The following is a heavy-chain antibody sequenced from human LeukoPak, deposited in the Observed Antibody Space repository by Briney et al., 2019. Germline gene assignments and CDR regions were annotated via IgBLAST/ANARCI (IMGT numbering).Heavy chain of an antibody. CDR1: GFTFSHAW. Sequence: GGSLRLSCAASGFTFSHAWMNWVRQAPGKGLEWVSSIGTGSSYKNYVDSVRGRFTISRDNAKNSLYLQMNSLRAEDTAVYYCASGVIIATAGSLDYWGQGTLVTVSS. D-gene: IGHD6-13*01. CDR3: ASGVIIATAGSLDY. J-gene: IGHJ4*02. V-gene: IGHV3-21*01. CDR2: IGTGSSYK.